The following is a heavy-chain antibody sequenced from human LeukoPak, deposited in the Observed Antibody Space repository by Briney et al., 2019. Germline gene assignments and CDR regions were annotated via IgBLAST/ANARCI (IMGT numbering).Heavy chain of an antibody. J-gene: IGHJ4*02. D-gene: IGHD6-13*01. Sequence: GSLRLSCAASGFTFNNYEMNWVRQAPGKGLEWVSYISSSGSTIYYADSVKGRFTISRDNAKNSLYLQMSSLRAEDTAIYYCARVEQQLFDYWGQGTLVTVSS. CDR2: ISSSGSTI. V-gene: IGHV3-48*03. CDR1: GFTFNNYE. CDR3: ARVEQQLFDY.